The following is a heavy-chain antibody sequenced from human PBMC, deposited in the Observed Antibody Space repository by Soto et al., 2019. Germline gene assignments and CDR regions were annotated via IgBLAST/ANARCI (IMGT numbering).Heavy chain of an antibody. V-gene: IGHV3-74*01. CDR1: GFTFSSYP. CDR2: ITEDGSGT. D-gene: IGHD3-3*01. Sequence: PGGSLRLSCATSGFTFSSYPIHWVRQAPGKGPVWVSRITEDGSGTTYADSVKGRFTVTRDNAKNTMYLQMSGLGAEDTAVYYCARLDYDFWSGSPFSWFDPWGQGTLVTV. J-gene: IGHJ5*02. CDR3: ARLDYDFWSGSPFSWFDP.